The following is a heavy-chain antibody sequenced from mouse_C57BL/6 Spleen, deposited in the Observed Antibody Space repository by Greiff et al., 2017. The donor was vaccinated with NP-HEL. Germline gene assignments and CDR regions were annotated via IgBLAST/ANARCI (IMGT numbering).Heavy chain of an antibody. CDR3: AIKSLTGPHAY. CDR2: IDPSDSYT. D-gene: IGHD4-1*01. CDR1: GYTFTSYW. V-gene: IGHV1-50*01. J-gene: IGHJ3*01. Sequence: QVQLQQPGAELVKPGASVKLSCKASGYTFTSYWMQWVKQRPGQGLEWIGEIDPSDSYTNYNQKFKGKATLTVDTSSSTAYMQLSSLTSEDSAVYYCAIKSLTGPHAYWGQGTLVTVSA.